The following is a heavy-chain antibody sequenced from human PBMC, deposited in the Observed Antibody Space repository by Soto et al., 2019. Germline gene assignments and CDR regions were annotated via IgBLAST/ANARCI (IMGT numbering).Heavy chain of an antibody. CDR1: GGTFSSSA. J-gene: IGHJ4*02. CDR2: IIPIFGTA. Sequence: SVQVSCKASGGTFSSSAISWVRQAPGQGLEWMGGIIPIFGTAKSAQKFQGRVTITADESTSTAYMELSSLRSEDTAVYYCASGERDCSSTSCYKPVSDCWGQGTLVTVYS. D-gene: IGHD2-2*02. V-gene: IGHV1-69*13. CDR3: ASGERDCSSTSCYKPVSDC.